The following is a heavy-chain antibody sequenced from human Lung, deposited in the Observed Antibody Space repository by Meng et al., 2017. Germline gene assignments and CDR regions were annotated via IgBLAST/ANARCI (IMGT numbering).Heavy chain of an antibody. D-gene: IGHD6-13*01. CDR2: IDPKTGDT. J-gene: IGHJ4*01. CDR3: ARDEDISAAGKLFGDY. CDR1: GYNFPDYY. V-gene: IGHV1-2*06. Sequence: QGQCGQSGAEVKKPGASVKVSCKPPGYNFPDYYIHWVRRAPGQGLEWMGRIDPKTGDTHYALKFQGRVTMTGDTSISTAYMELSGLRSDDTAMYYCARDEDISAAGKLFGDYWGHGTLVTVSS.